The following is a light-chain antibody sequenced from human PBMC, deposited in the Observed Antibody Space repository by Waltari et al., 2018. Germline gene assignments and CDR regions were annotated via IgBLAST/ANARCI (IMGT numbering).Light chain of an antibody. CDR1: SSNIGSSF. Sequence: QSVLTQQPSASGTPGQRVTISCSGSSSNIGSSFVCWYQHLPGTAPKLLIYRNDQRPFGVPDRFSGSRSGTSASLAISGLRSEDEADYYCAAWDDSLTVRFGGGTKLTVL. CDR3: AAWDDSLTVR. J-gene: IGLJ3*02. V-gene: IGLV1-47*01. CDR2: RND.